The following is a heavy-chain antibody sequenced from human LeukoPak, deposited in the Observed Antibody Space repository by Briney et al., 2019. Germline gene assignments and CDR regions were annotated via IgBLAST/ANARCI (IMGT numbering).Heavy chain of an antibody. V-gene: IGHV3-21*01. CDR2: INSSSSYI. CDR1: GFTFSSYS. CDR3: ARGVFYYDSSGRLGY. D-gene: IGHD3-22*01. Sequence: KSGGSLRLSCAASGFTFSSYSMNWVRQAPGKGLEWVSSINSSSSYIYDGDSVKGRFTISKDNAKYSLYLQMNSLRAEDTAVYYCARGVFYYDSSGRLGYWGQGTLVTVSS. J-gene: IGHJ4*02.